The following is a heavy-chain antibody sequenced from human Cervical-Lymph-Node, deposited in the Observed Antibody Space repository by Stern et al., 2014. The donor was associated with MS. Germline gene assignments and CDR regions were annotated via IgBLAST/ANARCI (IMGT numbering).Heavy chain of an antibody. CDR3: AREVSTGGSPTAYYYYGMDV. CDR2: INPCGGST. CDR1: GYTFTSYY. J-gene: IGHJ6*02. Sequence: QVQLVQSGAEVKKPGASVKVSCKASGYTFTSYYMHWVRQAPGQGLEWMGIINPCGGSTSSAQKFQGRVTMTTDTSISTVYIELSSLRSEDTAVYYCAREVSTGGSPTAYYYYGMDVWGQGTTVTVSS. D-gene: IGHD6-13*01. V-gene: IGHV1-46*01.